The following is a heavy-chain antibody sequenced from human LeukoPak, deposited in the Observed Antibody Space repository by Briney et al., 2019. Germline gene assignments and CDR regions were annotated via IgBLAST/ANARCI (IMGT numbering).Heavy chain of an antibody. V-gene: IGHV3-48*01. CDR3: ARGPNSNWSGLDF. D-gene: IGHD6-6*01. CDR2: IISSGSVI. J-gene: IGHJ4*02. Sequence: GGSLRLSCAGSGFTFSSYSMNWVRQAPGKGLEWVSYIISSGSVIYYADSVKGRFTISRDNAKNTLYLQVNNLRAEDTAVYYCARGPNSNWSGLDFWGQGTLLTVSS. CDR1: GFTFSSYS.